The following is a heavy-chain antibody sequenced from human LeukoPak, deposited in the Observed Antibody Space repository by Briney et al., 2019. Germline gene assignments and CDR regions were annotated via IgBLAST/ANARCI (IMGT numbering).Heavy chain of an antibody. V-gene: IGHV4-59*01. CDR2: IYYSGST. CDR1: GGSISSYY. Sequence: SETLSLTCTVSGGSISSYYWSWIRQPPGKGLEWIGYIYYSGSTNYNPFLKSRVTISVDTSKNQFSLKLSSVTAADTAVYYCARAHSYDFLYYFDYWGQGTLVTVSS. J-gene: IGHJ4*02. D-gene: IGHD3-3*01. CDR3: ARAHSYDFLYYFDY.